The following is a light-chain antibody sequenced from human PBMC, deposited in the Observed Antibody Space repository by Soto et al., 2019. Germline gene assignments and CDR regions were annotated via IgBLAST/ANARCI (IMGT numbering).Light chain of an antibody. J-gene: IGLJ3*02. CDR1: SSDVGRYNY. Sequence: QSALTQPAAVSGPPRQSITISCTGTSSDVGRYNYVSWYQQHSGKAPKLVIYEVRNRPSGISNRFSASKSGNTASLTISGLQAEDEADYYCTSYTSNTTWVFGGGTKVTVL. CDR2: EVR. V-gene: IGLV2-14*01. CDR3: TSYTSNTTWV.